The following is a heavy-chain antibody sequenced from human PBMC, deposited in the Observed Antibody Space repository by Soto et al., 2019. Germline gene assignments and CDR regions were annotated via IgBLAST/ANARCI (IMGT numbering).Heavy chain of an antibody. CDR2: INPNSGGT. CDR3: AGDIKYYYGMDV. Sequence: ASVKVSCKASGYIFTAYYIHWVRQAPGQGLEWMGWINPNSGGTNYAQKFQGWVTMTRDTSISTAYMELSGLRSDDTAVYYWAGDIKYYYGMDVWGQGTTVTVSS. CDR1: GYIFTAYY. J-gene: IGHJ6*02. V-gene: IGHV1-2*04.